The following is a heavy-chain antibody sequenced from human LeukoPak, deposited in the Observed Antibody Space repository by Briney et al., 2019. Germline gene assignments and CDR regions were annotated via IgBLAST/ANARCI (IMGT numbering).Heavy chain of an antibody. J-gene: IGHJ2*01. CDR2: IFYVGST. CDR3: ARRIESSDWYFDL. CDR1: GGSISSSIYY. Sequence: KPSETLSLTCTVSGGSISSSIYYWGWIRQPPGKGLEWIGSIFYVGSTYSNPSLKSRVTISVDTSKNQFSLRLSSVTAADTAVYYCARRIESSDWYFDLWGRGTLVTVAS. D-gene: IGHD2-2*01. V-gene: IGHV4-39*01.